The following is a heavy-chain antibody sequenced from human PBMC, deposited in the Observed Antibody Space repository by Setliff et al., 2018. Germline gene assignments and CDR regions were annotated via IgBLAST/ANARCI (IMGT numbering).Heavy chain of an antibody. CDR2: IYPGDSDT. J-gene: IGHJ3*02. V-gene: IGHV5-51*01. D-gene: IGHD3-22*01. CDR1: GYSFTSYW. CDR3: ARHADYYDSSGYSENDAFDI. Sequence: GESLKISCKGSGYSFTSYWIGWVRQMPGKGLEWMGIIYPGDSDTRYSPSFQGQVTISADKSISTAYLQWSSLKASDTAMYYCARHADYYDSSGYSENDAFDIWGQGTMVTVSS.